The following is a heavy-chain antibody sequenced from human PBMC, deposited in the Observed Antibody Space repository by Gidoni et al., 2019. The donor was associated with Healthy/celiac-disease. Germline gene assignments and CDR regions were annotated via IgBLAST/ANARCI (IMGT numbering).Heavy chain of an antibody. CDR1: GFTFRSYG. CDR2: ISYDGSNK. CDR3: AKLAYCGGDCYQDEYYFDY. Sequence: QVQLVESGGGVVQPGRSLRLSCAASGFTFRSYGMHWVRQAPGKGLEWVAVISYDGSNKYYADSVKGRFTISRDNSKNTLYLQMNSLRAEDTAVYYCAKLAYCGGDCYQDEYYFDYWGQGTLVTVSS. J-gene: IGHJ4*02. D-gene: IGHD2-21*02. V-gene: IGHV3-30*18.